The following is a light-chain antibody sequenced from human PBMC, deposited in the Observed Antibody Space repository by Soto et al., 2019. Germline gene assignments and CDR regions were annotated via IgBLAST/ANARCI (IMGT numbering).Light chain of an antibody. J-gene: IGLJ1*01. CDR2: EVS. Sequence: QSALTQPPSASGSPGQSVTISCTGTSSDVGGYDYVSWYQQHPGRAPKLMIYEVSKRPSGVPDRFSGSKSGNTASLTVSGLQAEDEADYYCSSYAGRVNGDVFGAGTKLTVL. CDR3: SSYAGRVNGDV. CDR1: SSDVGGYDY. V-gene: IGLV2-8*01.